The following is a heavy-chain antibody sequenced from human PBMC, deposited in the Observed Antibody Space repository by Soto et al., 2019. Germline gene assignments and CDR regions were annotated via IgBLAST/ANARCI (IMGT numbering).Heavy chain of an antibody. J-gene: IGHJ6*02. Sequence: SVKVSGKASGGTFSSYAISWGRQAPGQGLECMGGIIPLFGPANPAQKFQGSVTITADESTSTAYLELSSLRSEDTAAYYCARDLDILVVPAAHYYYAMDVWGHATTVTVSS. CDR1: GGTFSSYA. V-gene: IGHV1-69*13. CDR2: IIPLFGPA. D-gene: IGHD2-2*01. CDR3: ARDLDILVVPAAHYYYAMDV.